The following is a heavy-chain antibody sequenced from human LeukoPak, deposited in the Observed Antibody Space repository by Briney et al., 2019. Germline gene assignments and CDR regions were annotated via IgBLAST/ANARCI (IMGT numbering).Heavy chain of an antibody. CDR3: ASQSTPVLPFDI. Sequence: GGSLRLSCAVSGFTFSSNYISWVRQAPGRGLEWGSVIYSGGTTYYADSVKGRFTISRDNSKNTLYLQMNSLRAEDTAVYYCASQSTPVLPFDIWGQGTMVTVSS. V-gene: IGHV3-66*04. CDR1: GFTFSSNY. CDR2: IYSGGTT. J-gene: IGHJ3*02.